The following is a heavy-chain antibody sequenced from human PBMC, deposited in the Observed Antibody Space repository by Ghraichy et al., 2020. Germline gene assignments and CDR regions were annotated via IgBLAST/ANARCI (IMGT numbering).Heavy chain of an antibody. CDR1: GDSISSSSYL. Sequence: SQTLSLTCTVSGDSISSSSYLWGWIRQPPGQGLEWIGSIYYSGTPYYSPSLKSPVSISVDTSKNQFSLNLNFLTAADTAVYYCARSRSGGIIITLGGIIARLDVWGKGTTVTVSS. V-gene: IGHV4-39*01. CDR3: ARSRSGGIIITLGGIIARLDV. CDR2: IYYSGTP. D-gene: IGHD3-16*02. J-gene: IGHJ6*04.